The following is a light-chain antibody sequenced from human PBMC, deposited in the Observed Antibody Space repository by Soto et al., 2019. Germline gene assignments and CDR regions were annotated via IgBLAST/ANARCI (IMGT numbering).Light chain of an antibody. J-gene: IGKJ4*01. V-gene: IGKV1-33*01. Sequence: DIHLTQSPSSLSASVGDRVTITCQASQDITNYLNWYQQKPGKAPKLLIYDASNVETGGPSRFSGSGSGTDFTFTITNLQPEDIATYYCQQYDNLPLTFGGGTKVDIK. CDR2: DAS. CDR1: QDITNY. CDR3: QQYDNLPLT.